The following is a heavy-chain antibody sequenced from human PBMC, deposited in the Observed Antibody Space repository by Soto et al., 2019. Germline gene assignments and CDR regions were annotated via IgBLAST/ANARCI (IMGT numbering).Heavy chain of an antibody. V-gene: IGHV3-7*01. Sequence: GSLRLSCAASTFTFSNHLMSRVRQAPGKGLEWVANINQGGSAKYYLDSVRGRFAISRDNAKNSLDLQMNSLRAEDTAVYYCARIYCSTTSCYIDYWGQGTLVTVSS. J-gene: IGHJ4*02. CDR2: INQGGSAK. CDR3: ARIYCSTTSCYIDY. CDR1: TFTFSNHL. D-gene: IGHD2-2*02.